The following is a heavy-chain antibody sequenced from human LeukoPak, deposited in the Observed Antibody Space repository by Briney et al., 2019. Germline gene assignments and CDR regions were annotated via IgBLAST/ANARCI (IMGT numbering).Heavy chain of an antibody. Sequence: PGGSLRLSCAASGFTFSSYSMNWVRQAPGKGLEWVSSISSSSSYIYYADSVKGRFTISRDNAKNSLYLQMNSLRAEDTAVYYCARDQGDSSGYYDYYYYGMDVWGQGTTVTVSS. CDR1: GFTFSSYS. CDR2: ISSSSSYI. J-gene: IGHJ6*02. D-gene: IGHD3-22*01. CDR3: ARDQGDSSGYYDYYYYGMDV. V-gene: IGHV3-21*01.